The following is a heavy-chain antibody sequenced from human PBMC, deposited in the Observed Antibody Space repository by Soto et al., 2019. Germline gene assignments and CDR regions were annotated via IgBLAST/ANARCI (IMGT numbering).Heavy chain of an antibody. V-gene: IGHV4-30-2*01. D-gene: IGHD3-22*01. CDR2: IYHSGST. J-gene: IGHJ6*02. CDR3: ASSYYYDRSGYPKYYYFGMDV. CDR1: GGSISSGGYS. Sequence: PLSLTCAVSGGSISSGGYSWSWIRQPPGKGLQWIGYIYHSGSTYYIPSLKSRVTISVDRSKNQFSLKLSSVTAADTAVYYCASSYYYDRSGYPKYYYFGMDVWGQGNTGTFAS.